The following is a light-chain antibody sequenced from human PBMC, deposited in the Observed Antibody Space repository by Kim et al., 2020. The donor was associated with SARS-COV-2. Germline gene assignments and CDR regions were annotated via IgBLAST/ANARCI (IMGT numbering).Light chain of an antibody. CDR3: SSYAGSNNWV. CDR2: EVS. V-gene: IGLV2-8*01. CDR1: SSDVGGNNY. J-gene: IGLJ3*02. Sequence: GQSVTISFTGTSSDVGGNNYVSWYQQHPGKAPKFMIYEVSERPSGVPDRFSGSKSGNTASLTVSGLQAEDEADYYCSSYAGSNNWVFGGGTKLTVL.